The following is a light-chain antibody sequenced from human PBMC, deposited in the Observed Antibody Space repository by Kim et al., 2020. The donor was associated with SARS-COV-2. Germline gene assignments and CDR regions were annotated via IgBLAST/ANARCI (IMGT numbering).Light chain of an antibody. CDR3: CSYAGSYTV. CDR1: SNDVGGYNY. Sequence: QSALTQPRSVSGSPGQSVTISCTGTSNDVGGYNYVSWYQQHPGKAPKLMIYDVSNRPSGVPDRFSGSKSGNTASLTISGLQPVDEADYYCCSYAGSYTVFGGGTKLTVL. CDR2: DVS. J-gene: IGLJ2*01. V-gene: IGLV2-11*01.